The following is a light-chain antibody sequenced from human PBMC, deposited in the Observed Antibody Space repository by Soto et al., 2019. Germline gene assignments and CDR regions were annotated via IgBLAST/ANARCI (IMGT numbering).Light chain of an antibody. CDR2: GAS. CDR1: QTVSSD. CDR3: QQYNNWPWT. J-gene: IGKJ1*01. Sequence: EVVRTQSPSTLSVSPAERATLSCRASQTVSSDLAWYQQKPGQAPRLLIYGASTRATGIPARFSGSGSGTEFTLTISSLQSEDFAVYSCQQYNNWPWTFGQGTKVDIK. V-gene: IGKV3-15*01.